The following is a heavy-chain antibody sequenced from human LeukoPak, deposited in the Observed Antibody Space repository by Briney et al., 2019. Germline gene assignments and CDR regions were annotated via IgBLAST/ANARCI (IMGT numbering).Heavy chain of an antibody. J-gene: IGHJ4*02. Sequence: GGSLRLSCAASGFTFSSYAMSWVRQAPGKGLEWVSAISGSGGSTYYADSVKGRFTISRDNSKNTLYLQMNSLRTEDTAVYYCARGSLATVTPFDYWGQGTLVTVSS. V-gene: IGHV3-23*01. CDR1: GFTFSSYA. CDR3: ARGSLATVTPFDY. D-gene: IGHD5-18*01. CDR2: ISGSGGST.